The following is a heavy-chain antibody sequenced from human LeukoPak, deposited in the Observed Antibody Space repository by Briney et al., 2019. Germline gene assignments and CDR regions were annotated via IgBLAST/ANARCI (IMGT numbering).Heavy chain of an antibody. J-gene: IGHJ6*03. V-gene: IGHV3-33*01. Sequence: PGRSLRLSCAASGFTFSSYGMRCVRQAPGKWMEWVAVIWYDGSNKYYADSVKGRFTISRDNSKNTLYLQMNSLRAEDTAVYYCARERHYYYMDVWGKGTTVTVSS. CDR1: GFTFSSYG. CDR2: IWYDGSNK. CDR3: ARERHYYYMDV.